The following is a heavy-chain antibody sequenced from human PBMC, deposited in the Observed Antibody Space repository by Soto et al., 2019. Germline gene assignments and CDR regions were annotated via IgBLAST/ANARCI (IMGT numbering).Heavy chain of an antibody. CDR2: SDWDDDK. J-gene: IGHJ6*02. D-gene: IGHD3-9*01. V-gene: IGHV2-70*11. Sequence: SGPTLVDRTQSLTLTCTVSGFSLSTSGMCVSWIRQPPGKALEWLARSDWDDDKYYSTSLKTRLAISKDTSKNQVVLTMTNMDPVDTATYYCARTPGGYDILTGYYYYYGMDVWGQGT. CDR3: ARTPGGYDILTGYYYYYGMDV. CDR1: GFSLSTSGMC.